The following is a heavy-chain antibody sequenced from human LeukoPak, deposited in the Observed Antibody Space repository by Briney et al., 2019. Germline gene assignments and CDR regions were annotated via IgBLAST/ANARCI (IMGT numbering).Heavy chain of an antibody. D-gene: IGHD6-13*01. Sequence: SETLSLTCTVSGGSISSSTYYWGWIRQPPGKGLEWIGSIYYSGSTYYNPSLKRRLTISVDTSKNQFSLKLSSVTAADTAVYYCASYSSSGRYYFDYWGQGTLVTVSS. CDR1: GGSISSSTYY. CDR2: IYYSGST. CDR3: ASYSSSGRYYFDY. V-gene: IGHV4-39*07. J-gene: IGHJ4*02.